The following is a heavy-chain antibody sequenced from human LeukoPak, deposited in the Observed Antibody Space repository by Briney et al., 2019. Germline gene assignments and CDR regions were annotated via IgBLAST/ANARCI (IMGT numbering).Heavy chain of an antibody. V-gene: IGHV1-18*01. CDR3: ARGMGYSYGHPRGAFDI. J-gene: IGHJ3*02. Sequence: ASVKVSCKASGYSFTSYGFNWVRQAPGQGLEWMGWMSAYNGKTNYAHSLQGRVTVTADTSTSTAYMELRSLRSEDTAVYYCARGMGYSYGHPRGAFDIWGQGTMVTVSS. CDR1: GYSFTSYG. CDR2: MSAYNGKT. D-gene: IGHD5-18*01.